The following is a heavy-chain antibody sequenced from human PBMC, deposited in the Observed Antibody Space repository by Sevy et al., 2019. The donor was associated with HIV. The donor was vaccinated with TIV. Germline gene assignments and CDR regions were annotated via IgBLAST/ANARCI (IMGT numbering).Heavy chain of an antibody. Sequence: SETLSLTCTVSGGSISSYYWSWIRQPPGKGLEWIGYIYYSGSTNYNPPLKSRVTISVDRSKNQFSLKLSSVTAADTAVYYCAGTRDSSGYYHANWFDPWGQGTLVTVSS. CDR1: GGSISSYY. V-gene: IGHV4-59*12. CDR2: IYYSGST. CDR3: AGTRDSSGYYHANWFDP. D-gene: IGHD3-22*01. J-gene: IGHJ5*02.